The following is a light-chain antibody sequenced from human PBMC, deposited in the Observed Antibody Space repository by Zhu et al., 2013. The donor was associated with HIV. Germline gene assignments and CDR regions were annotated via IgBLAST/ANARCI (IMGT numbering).Light chain of an antibody. V-gene: IGKV1-9*01. J-gene: IGKJ1*01. CDR1: QGISSY. CDR3: QQYNTYWT. Sequence: DIQLTQSPSFLSASVGDRVTITCRASQGISSYLAWYQQKPGKAPKLLIYAASTLQSGVPSRFSGSGSGTEFTLTISSLQPDDFATYYCQQYNTYWTFGQGTKVE. CDR2: AAS.